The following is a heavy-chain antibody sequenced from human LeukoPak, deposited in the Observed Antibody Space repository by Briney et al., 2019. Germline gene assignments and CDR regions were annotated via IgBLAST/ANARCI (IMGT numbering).Heavy chain of an antibody. CDR3: ASTYYYGSGSHMDV. CDR1: GDFITAYY. V-gene: IGHV4-59*01. CDR2: IYYSGST. Sequence: SETLSLACTVSGDFITAYYWSWIRQAPGKGLEWIGYIYYSGSTNYNPSLKSRVTISVDTSKNQFSLKLSSVTAADTAVYYCASTYYYGSGSHMDVWGKGTTVTVSS. D-gene: IGHD3-10*01. J-gene: IGHJ6*03.